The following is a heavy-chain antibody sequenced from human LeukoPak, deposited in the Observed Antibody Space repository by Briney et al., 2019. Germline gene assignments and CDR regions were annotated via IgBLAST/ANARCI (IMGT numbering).Heavy chain of an antibody. J-gene: IGHJ4*02. Sequence: GGSLRLSCAASGFTFSSYAMHWVRQAPGKGLEWVSCISSSSSDIYYADSVKGRFTVSRDNAKNSLHLQMNSLRAEDTAVYYCATSPVYSYGHPYYFDYWGQGTLVTVSS. CDR1: GFTFSSYA. CDR2: ISSSSSDI. D-gene: IGHD5-18*01. V-gene: IGHV3-21*01. CDR3: ATSPVYSYGHPYYFDY.